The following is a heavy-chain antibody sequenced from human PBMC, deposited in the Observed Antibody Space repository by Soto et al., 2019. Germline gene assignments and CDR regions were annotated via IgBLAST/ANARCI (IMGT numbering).Heavy chain of an antibody. CDR2: IYYSGST. D-gene: IGHD2-2*01. V-gene: IGHV4-39*01. CDR3: GGVPAAILAFDI. Sequence: SETLSLTCTVSGGSISSSSYYWGWIRQPPGKGLEWIGSIYYSGSTYYNPSLKSRVTISVDTSKNQFPLKLSSVTAADTAVYYCGGVPAAILAFDIWGQGTMVTVSS. CDR1: GGSISSSSYY. J-gene: IGHJ3*02.